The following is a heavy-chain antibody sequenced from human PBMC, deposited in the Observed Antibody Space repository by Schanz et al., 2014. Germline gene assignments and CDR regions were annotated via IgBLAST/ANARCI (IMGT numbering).Heavy chain of an antibody. J-gene: IGHJ4*02. CDR3: GRGFSRSYIGF. CDR2: INPSGGST. D-gene: IGHD6-6*01. CDR1: GYTFTTYY. V-gene: IGHV1-46*03. Sequence: QVQLLQSGAEVKKPGASMKVSCKASGYTFTTYYMLWVRQAPGQGLEWMGIINPSGGSTRYGQKFQGRISVTTVTSTSTVYLELSSLRSDDTAVYYCGRGFSRSYIGFWGQGTLITVSS.